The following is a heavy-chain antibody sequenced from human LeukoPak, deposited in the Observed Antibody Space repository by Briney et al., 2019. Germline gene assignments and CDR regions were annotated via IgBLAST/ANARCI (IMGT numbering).Heavy chain of an antibody. CDR1: GFSFTTYA. CDR3: AKDALVGATTYPFDY. V-gene: IGHV3-23*01. J-gene: IGHJ4*02. D-gene: IGHD1-26*01. Sequence: PAGGSLRLSCAASGFSFTTYALSWVRQAPGKGLEWISVVSGSGNTIYYADSVKGRFTISRDNSKNTLYLQMNSLRAEDTAVYYCAKDALVGATTYPFDYWGQGTLVTVSS. CDR2: VSGSGNTI.